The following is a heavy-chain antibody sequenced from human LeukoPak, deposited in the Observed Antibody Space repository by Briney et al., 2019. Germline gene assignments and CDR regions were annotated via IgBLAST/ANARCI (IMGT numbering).Heavy chain of an antibody. CDR1: GFTFSSYA. CDR2: ISGSGGST. J-gene: IGHJ6*02. V-gene: IGHV3-23*01. Sequence: GGSLRLSCAASGFTFSSYAMSWVRQAPGKGLEWVSAISGSGGSTYYADSVKGRFTISRDNSKNTLYLQMNSLRAEDTAVYYCAKLLRADYGDYSPDYYYYGMDVWGQGTTVTVSS. D-gene: IGHD4-17*01. CDR3: AKLLRADYGDYSPDYYYYGMDV.